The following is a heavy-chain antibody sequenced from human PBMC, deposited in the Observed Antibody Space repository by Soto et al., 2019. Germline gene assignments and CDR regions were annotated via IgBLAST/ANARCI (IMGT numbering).Heavy chain of an antibody. CDR2: MNPNSGNT. V-gene: IGHV1-8*01. CDR1: GYTFTSYD. CDR3: ARGTRGSTPYYYYYMDV. Sequence: QVQLVQSGAEVKKPGASVKVSCKASGYTFTSYDINWVRQATGQGLEWMGWMNPNSGNTGYAQKLQGRVTITRNSSISTAYMELSSLRSEDTAVYYCARGTRGSTPYYYYYMDVWGKGTTVTVSS. D-gene: IGHD2-2*01. J-gene: IGHJ6*03.